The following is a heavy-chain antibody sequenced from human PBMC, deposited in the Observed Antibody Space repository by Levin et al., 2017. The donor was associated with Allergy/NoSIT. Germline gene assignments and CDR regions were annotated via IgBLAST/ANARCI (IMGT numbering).Heavy chain of an antibody. J-gene: IGHJ4*02. V-gene: IGHV3-21*01. D-gene: IGHD3-10*01. CDR3: AREVREVDYSYDS. CDR1: GFTFTNYA. CDR2: INGNSNYI. Sequence: SGGSLRLSCAASGFTFTNYAMHWVRQAPGKGPEWVSSINGNSNYIYYADSVKGRFTISRDNTRNSLYLQMGSLRAEDTAVYYCAREVREVDYSYDSWGQGTQVTVSS.